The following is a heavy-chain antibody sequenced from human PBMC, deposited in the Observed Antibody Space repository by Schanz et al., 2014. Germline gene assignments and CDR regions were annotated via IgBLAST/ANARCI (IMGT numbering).Heavy chain of an antibody. CDR1: GGTFSSYT. CDR2: IIPILGIA. J-gene: IGHJ3*02. CDR3: ARGTMPGTFDI. Sequence: QVQLVQSEAEVKKPGSSVKVSCKASGGTFSSYTISWVRQAPGQGLEWMGRIIPILGIANYAQKFQGRVTITADTSTTTAYMELSGLRSEDTAVYYCARGTMPGTFDIWGQGTMVTVSS. V-gene: IGHV1-69*02. D-gene: IGHD2-2*01.